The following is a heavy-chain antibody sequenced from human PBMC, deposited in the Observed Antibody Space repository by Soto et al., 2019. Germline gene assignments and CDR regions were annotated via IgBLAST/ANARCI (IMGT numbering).Heavy chain of an antibody. CDR2: IDPSDSYT. V-gene: IGHV5-10-1*01. J-gene: IGHJ4*02. CDR1: GYSFTSYW. CDR3: ASAPLYYDILTGSPGWYYFDY. D-gene: IGHD3-9*01. Sequence: GESLKISCKGSGYSFTSYWISWVRQMPGKGLEWMGRIDPSDSYTNYSPSFQGHVTISADKSISTAYLQWSSLKASDTAMYYCASAPLYYDILTGSPGWYYFDYWGQGTLVTVSS.